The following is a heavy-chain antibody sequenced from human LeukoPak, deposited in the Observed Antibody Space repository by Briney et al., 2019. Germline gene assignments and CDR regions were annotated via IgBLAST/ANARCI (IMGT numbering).Heavy chain of an antibody. CDR2: IYYSGST. CDR1: GGSTSSYY. D-gene: IGHD6-25*01. V-gene: IGHV4-59*01. Sequence: SETLSLTCTVSGGSTSSYYWSWIRQPPGKGLEWIGYIYYSGSTNYNPSLKSRVTISVDTSKNQFSLKLSSVTAADTAVYYCARKRDEFDYWGQGTLVTVSS. J-gene: IGHJ4*02. CDR3: ARKRDEFDY.